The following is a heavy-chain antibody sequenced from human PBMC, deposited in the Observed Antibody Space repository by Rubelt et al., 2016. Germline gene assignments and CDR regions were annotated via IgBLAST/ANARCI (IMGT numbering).Heavy chain of an antibody. Sequence: QVQLVQSGAEMKKPGASVKVSCKASGSTFTSYGISWVRQAPGQGLEWMGWIIPILGIANYAQKFQGRVTITADESTSTAYMELSGLRSDDTAVYYCAVTQRSGDYVEGNLDYWGQGTLVTVSS. V-gene: IGHV1-69*10. D-gene: IGHD4-17*01. J-gene: IGHJ4*02. CDR1: GSTFTSYG. CDR2: IIPILGIA. CDR3: AVTQRSGDYVEGNLDY.